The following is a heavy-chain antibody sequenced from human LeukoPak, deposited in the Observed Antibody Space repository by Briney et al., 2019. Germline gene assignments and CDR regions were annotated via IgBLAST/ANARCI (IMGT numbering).Heavy chain of an antibody. CDR3: AKYLGGSWSISEFDY. CDR1: GFTFSSYG. CDR2: ISGSGGST. V-gene: IGHV3-23*01. Sequence: GRSLRLSCAASGFTFSSYGMHWVRQAPGKGLEWVSAISGSGGSTYYADSVKGRFTISRDNSKNTLYLQMNSLRAEDTAVYYCAKYLGGSWSISEFDYWGQGTLVTVSS. D-gene: IGHD6-13*01. J-gene: IGHJ4*02.